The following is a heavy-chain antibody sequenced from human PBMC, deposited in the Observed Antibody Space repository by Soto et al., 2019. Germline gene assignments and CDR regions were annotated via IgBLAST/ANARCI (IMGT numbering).Heavy chain of an antibody. D-gene: IGHD1-1*01. Sequence: ETLSLTCAVSGSSVRSYHWSWIRQAAGKGLEWIGRVQMSGTTNYNPSLKTRVTMSLDTSKNGVSLRMTSVTAADTAVYFCAKDRSTMRWFDPWGQGILVTVSS. CDR3: AKDRSTMRWFDP. J-gene: IGHJ5*02. CDR2: VQMSGTT. V-gene: IGHV4-4*07. CDR1: GSSVRSYH.